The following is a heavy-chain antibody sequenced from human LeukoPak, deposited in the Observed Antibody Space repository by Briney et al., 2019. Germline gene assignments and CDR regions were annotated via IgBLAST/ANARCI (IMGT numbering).Heavy chain of an antibody. Sequence: ASVKVSCKASGGTFSSYSISWVRQAPGQGLEGIGGVIPFFCTANYAQKFQGRVTITADESTSTAYMELSSLRSEDTAVYYCARGPYSDYVWGSYRHPPYYYYYYMDVWGKGTTVTVSS. CDR1: GGTFSSYS. CDR3: ARGPYSDYVWGSYRHPPYYYYYYMDV. D-gene: IGHD3-16*02. V-gene: IGHV1-69*01. J-gene: IGHJ6*03. CDR2: VIPFFCTA.